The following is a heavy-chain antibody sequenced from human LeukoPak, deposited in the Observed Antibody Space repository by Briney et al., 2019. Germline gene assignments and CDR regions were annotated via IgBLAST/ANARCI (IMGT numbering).Heavy chain of an antibody. Sequence: PGGSLRLSCAASGFTFSTYAISWVRQAPGKGLEWVSCISSTSNYIFYADSVRGRFTISRDNAKNSLYLQMNNLRADDTAIYYCARGHHGLEHWGQGTLVTVSS. CDR3: ARGHHGLEH. V-gene: IGHV3-21*04. J-gene: IGHJ1*01. CDR2: ISSTSNYI. CDR1: GFTFSTYA. D-gene: IGHD2-8*01.